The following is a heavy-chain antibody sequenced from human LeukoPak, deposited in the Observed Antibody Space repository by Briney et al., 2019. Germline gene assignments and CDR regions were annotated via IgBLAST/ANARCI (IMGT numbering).Heavy chain of an antibody. CDR3: AREAPGTRDAFDI. J-gene: IGHJ3*02. CDR2: ISYDGSNK. D-gene: IGHD1-1*01. V-gene: IGHV3-30-3*01. CDR1: GFTFSSYA. Sequence: PGRSLRLSCAASGFTFSSYAMHWVRQAPGKGLEWVAVISYDGSNKYYADSVKGRFTISRDNSKNTLYLQMNSLRAADTAVYYCAREAPGTRDAFDIWGQGTMVTVSS.